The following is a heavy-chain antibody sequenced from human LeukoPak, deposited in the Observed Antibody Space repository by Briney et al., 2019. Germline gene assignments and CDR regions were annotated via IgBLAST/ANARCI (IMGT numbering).Heavy chain of an antibody. V-gene: IGHV3-33*01. Sequence: GGSLRLSCAASGFTFSSYGMHWVRQAPGKGLEWVAVIWYDGSNKYYADSVKGRFTISRDNAKNSLYLQMNSLRAEDTAVYYCARDRSGTFDYWGQGTLVTVSS. D-gene: IGHD1-26*01. CDR3: ARDRSGTFDY. CDR2: IWYDGSNK. J-gene: IGHJ4*02. CDR1: GFTFSSYG.